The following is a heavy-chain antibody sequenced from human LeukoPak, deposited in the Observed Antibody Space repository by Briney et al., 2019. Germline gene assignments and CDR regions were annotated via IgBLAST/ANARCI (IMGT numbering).Heavy chain of an antibody. CDR3: ARDLGYYDSSGGFDY. CDR2: FYISGST. Sequence: TSETLSLTCTVSGASISSYYWSWIRQPAGKGLEWIGRFYISGSTNSNPSLKSRVTMSVDTSKNQFSLKLSSVTAADTAVYYCARDLGYYDSSGGFDYWGQGTLVTVSS. J-gene: IGHJ4*02. D-gene: IGHD3-22*01. CDR1: GASISSYY. V-gene: IGHV4-4*07.